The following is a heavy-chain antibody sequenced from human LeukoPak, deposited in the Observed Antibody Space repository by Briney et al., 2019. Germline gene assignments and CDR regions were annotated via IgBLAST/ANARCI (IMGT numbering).Heavy chain of an antibody. V-gene: IGHV4-31*03. Sequence: PSETLSLTCTVSGGSISSGGYYWSWIRQHPGKGLEWIGYIYYSGSTYYNPSRKSRVTISVDTSKNQFSLKLSSVTAADTAVYYCARASVRFLEWSHRIGYYFDYWGQGTLVTVSS. J-gene: IGHJ4*02. CDR2: IYYSGST. CDR1: GGSISSGGYY. D-gene: IGHD3-3*01. CDR3: ARASVRFLEWSHRIGYYFDY.